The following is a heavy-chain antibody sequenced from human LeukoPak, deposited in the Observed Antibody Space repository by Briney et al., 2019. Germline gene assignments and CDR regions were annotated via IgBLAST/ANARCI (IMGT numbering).Heavy chain of an antibody. J-gene: IGHJ4*02. CDR3: ATEDSRSGSYYYP. CDR2: INPKSGDT. D-gene: IGHD1-26*01. Sequence: GASVKVSCKASGYIFTDYRLHWVRQAPGQGLEWMGRINPKSGDTNYAQKFQGRVTMTSDTSITTAYMELRRLKSDDTAFYFCATEDSRSGSYYYPWGQGTLVTVSS. CDR1: GYIFTDYR. V-gene: IGHV1-2*06.